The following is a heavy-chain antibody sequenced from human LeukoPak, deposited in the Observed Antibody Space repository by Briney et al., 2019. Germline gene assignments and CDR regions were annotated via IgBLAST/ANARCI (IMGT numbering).Heavy chain of an antibody. CDR1: GYTFTSYD. CDR2: MNPNTGNT. Sequence: RASVKVSCKASGYTFTSYDMNWVRQATGQGLEWMGWMNPNTGNTGYAQKFQGRVTMTRNTSISTAYMELSSLRSEDTAVYYCAKRGYSYGDFDYWGQGTLVTVSS. J-gene: IGHJ4*02. CDR3: AKRGYSYGDFDY. V-gene: IGHV1-8*01. D-gene: IGHD5-18*01.